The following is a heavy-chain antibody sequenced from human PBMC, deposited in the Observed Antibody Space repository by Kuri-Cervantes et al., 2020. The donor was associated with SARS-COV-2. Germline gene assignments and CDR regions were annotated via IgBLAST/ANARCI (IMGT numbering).Heavy chain of an antibody. D-gene: IGHD3-10*01. CDR2: IDPSDSYT. J-gene: IGHJ6*02. V-gene: IGHV5-10-1*01. CDR3: ARKPSGSGYNYGMDV. CDR1: GYRFTSYW. Sequence: GESLKISCKGSGYRFTSYWISWVRQMPGKGLEWMGRIDPSDSYTNYSPSLQGHVTISADKSISTAYLQWSSLKASDTAMYYCARKPSGSGYNYGMDVWGQGTTVTVSS.